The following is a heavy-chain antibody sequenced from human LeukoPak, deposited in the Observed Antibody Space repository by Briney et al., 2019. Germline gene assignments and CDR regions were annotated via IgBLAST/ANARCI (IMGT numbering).Heavy chain of an antibody. V-gene: IGHV1-69*04. J-gene: IGHJ3*02. D-gene: IGHD1-20*01. CDR3: AGGDNSNRAAFDI. CDR2: IIPILGIA. Sequence: ASVKVSCKASGGTLSSYAISWVRQAPGPGLEWMGRIIPILGIANYAQKFQGRVTITADKSTSTAYMEPRSLRSEDAAVYYCAGGDNSNRAAFDIWGQGTMVTVSS. CDR1: GGTLSSYA.